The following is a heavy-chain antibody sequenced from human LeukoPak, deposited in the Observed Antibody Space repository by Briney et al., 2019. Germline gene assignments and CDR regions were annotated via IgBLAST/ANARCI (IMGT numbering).Heavy chain of an antibody. Sequence: PGGSLRLSCAASGFTFRSYGMSWVRQAPGKGLEWVSSISSSSSYIYYADSVKGRFTISRDNAKNSLYLQMNSLRAEDTAVYYCAGVGHSSGWYVTPDAFDIWGQGTMVTVSS. J-gene: IGHJ3*02. V-gene: IGHV3-21*01. D-gene: IGHD6-19*01. CDR1: GFTFRSYG. CDR2: ISSSSSYI. CDR3: AGVGHSSGWYVTPDAFDI.